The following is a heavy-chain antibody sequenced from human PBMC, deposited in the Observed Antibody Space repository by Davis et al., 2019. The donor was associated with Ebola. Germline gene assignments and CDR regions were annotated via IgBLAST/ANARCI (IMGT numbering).Heavy chain of an antibody. D-gene: IGHD4-11*01. CDR1: GYTFTGYY. V-gene: IGHV1-2*04. CDR3: ARGETTVTTAWFDP. J-gene: IGHJ5*02. Sequence: ASVPVSCKASGYTFTGYYMHWVRQAPGQGLEWMGWINPNSGGTNYAQKFQGWVTMTRDTSISTAYMELSRLRSDDTAVYYCARGETTVTTAWFDPWGQGTLVTVSS. CDR2: INPNSGGT.